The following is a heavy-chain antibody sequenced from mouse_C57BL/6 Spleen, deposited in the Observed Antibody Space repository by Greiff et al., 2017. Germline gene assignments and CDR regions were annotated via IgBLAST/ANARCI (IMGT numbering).Heavy chain of an antibody. CDR2: IHPNSGST. Sequence: VQLQQPGAELVKPGASVKLSCKASGYTFTSYWMHWVKQRPGQGLEWIGMIHPNSGSTNYNEKFKSKATLTVDKSSSTAYMQLSSLTSEDSAVYYCAIYDGYQYYFDYWGQGTTLTVSS. V-gene: IGHV1-64*01. J-gene: IGHJ2*01. D-gene: IGHD2-3*01. CDR1: GYTFTSYW. CDR3: AIYDGYQYYFDY.